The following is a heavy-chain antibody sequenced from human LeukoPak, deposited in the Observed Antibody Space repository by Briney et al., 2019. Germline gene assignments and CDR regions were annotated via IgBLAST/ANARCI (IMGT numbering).Heavy chain of an antibody. Sequence: GASVKVSCKASGYTFTSYGISWVQQAPGQGLEWMGWISAYNGNTNYAQKLQGRVTMTTDTSTSTAYMELRSLRSDDTAVYYCARDDILTQFRMDNWFDPWGQGTLVTVSS. CDR3: ARDDILTQFRMDNWFDP. D-gene: IGHD3-9*01. J-gene: IGHJ5*02. CDR2: ISAYNGNT. CDR1: GYTFTSYG. V-gene: IGHV1-18*01.